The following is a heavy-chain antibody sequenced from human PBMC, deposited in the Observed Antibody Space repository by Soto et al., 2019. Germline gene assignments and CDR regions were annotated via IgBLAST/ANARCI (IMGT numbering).Heavy chain of an antibody. CDR2: ISSNSDNI. D-gene: IGHD2-15*01. CDR1: GGTFSDHN. Sequence: PGGSLTLACGASGGTFSDHNITWAGQSPGKGLQRIAYISSNSDNIYYYDPARGRLTASTDNAKNALFPQMNSRRDDDTATYYCARLRKGSLVAAWGQGTRVTVS. V-gene: IGHV3-48*02. CDR3: ARLRKGSLVAA. J-gene: IGHJ4*02.